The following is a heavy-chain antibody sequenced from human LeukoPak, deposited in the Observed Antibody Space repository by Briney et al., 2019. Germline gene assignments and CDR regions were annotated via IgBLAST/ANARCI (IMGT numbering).Heavy chain of an antibody. CDR1: GYTFTSYY. CDR3: AGGHYGILTGYTPGGMDV. D-gene: IGHD3-9*01. J-gene: IGHJ6*04. CDR2: INPSGGST. Sequence: ASVKVSCKASGYTFTSYYMHWVRQAPGQGLEWMGRINPSGGSTSYAQKFQGRVTMTRDTSTSTVYMELSSLRSEDTAVYYCAGGHYGILTGYTPGGMDVWGKGTTVTVSS. V-gene: IGHV1-46*01.